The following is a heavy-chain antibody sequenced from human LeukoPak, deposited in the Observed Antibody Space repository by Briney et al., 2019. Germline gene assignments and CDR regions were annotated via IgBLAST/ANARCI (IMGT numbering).Heavy chain of an antibody. CDR2: IYYSGST. J-gene: IGHJ4*02. CDR1: GGSISSGGYY. V-gene: IGHV4-31*03. Sequence: SETLSLTCTVSGGSISSGGYYWSWIRQHPGKGLEWIGYIYYSGSTYYNPSLKSRVTISVDTSKNQFSLKLSSVTAADTAVYYCARTHSSGFFDYWGQGTLVTVSS. D-gene: IGHD6-19*01. CDR3: ARTHSSGFFDY.